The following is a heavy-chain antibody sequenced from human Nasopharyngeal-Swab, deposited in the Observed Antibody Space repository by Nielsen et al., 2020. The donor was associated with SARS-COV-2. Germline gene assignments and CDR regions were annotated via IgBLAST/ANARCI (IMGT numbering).Heavy chain of an antibody. CDR1: GFTFSSYG. CDR3: ARDLGNSEPIDH. D-gene: IGHD1-14*01. J-gene: IGHJ4*02. Sequence: GGSLRLSCAASGFTFSSYGMHWVRQAPGKGLEWVAVIWHDGAYRYYADSLKGRFTISRDNSKNTLYLEMNSLTAEDTALYICARDLGNSEPIDHWGQGTLVTVAS. V-gene: IGHV3-33*01. CDR2: IWHDGAYR.